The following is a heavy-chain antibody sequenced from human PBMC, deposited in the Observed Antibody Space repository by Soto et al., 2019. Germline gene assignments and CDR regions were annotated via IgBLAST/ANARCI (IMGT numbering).Heavy chain of an antibody. Sequence: SETLSLTCTVSGGSISRGDYYWSWIRQPPGKDLEWIGYIYYSGSTYYNPSLKSRVTISVDTSKNQFSLKLSSVTAADAAVYYCARVETGTNPWLLGYWGQGTLVTVSS. CDR1: GGSISRGDYY. J-gene: IGHJ4*02. CDR3: ARVETGTNPWLLGY. D-gene: IGHD1-7*01. CDR2: IYYSGST. V-gene: IGHV4-30-4*01.